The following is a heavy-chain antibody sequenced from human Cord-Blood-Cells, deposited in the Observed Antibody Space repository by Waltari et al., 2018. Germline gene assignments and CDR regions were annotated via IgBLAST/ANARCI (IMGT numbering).Heavy chain of an antibody. D-gene: IGHD6-13*01. CDR1: GFTFSSYE. CDR2: ISSSGSTI. V-gene: IGHV3-48*03. Sequence: EVQLVESGGGLVQPGGSLRLSCAASGFTFSSYERNWVRQAPGKGLEWVSYISSSGSTIYYADSVKGRFTISRDKAKNSLYLQMNSLRAEDTAVYYCARGKFGRAAAATDYWGQGTLVTVSS. J-gene: IGHJ4*02. CDR3: ARGKFGRAAAATDY.